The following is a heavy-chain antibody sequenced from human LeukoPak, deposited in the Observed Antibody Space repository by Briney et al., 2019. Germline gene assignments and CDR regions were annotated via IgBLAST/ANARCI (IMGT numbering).Heavy chain of an antibody. D-gene: IGHD3-10*01. V-gene: IGHV4-34*01. J-gene: IGHJ4*02. CDR1: VGSSGGSN. CDR2: INHSGST. Sequence: SETLSLTCAVYVGSSGGSNRGWIPQPQGKGRGWIGEINHSGSTNYNPSLKSRVTISVDTSKNQFSLKLSSVTAADTAVYYCARRPYYYGSGSYRYYFDYWGQGTLVTVSS. CDR3: ARRPYYYGSGSYRYYFDY.